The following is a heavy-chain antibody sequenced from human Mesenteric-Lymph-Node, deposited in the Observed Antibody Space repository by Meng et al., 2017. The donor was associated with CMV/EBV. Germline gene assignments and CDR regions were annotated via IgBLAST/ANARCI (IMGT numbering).Heavy chain of an antibody. D-gene: IGHD6-19*01. V-gene: IGHV3-11*04. CDR3: ARDRLGSSGWYGVFWLDP. CDR1: FSDYY. CDR2: ISSSGSNI. Sequence: FSDYYMSWIRQAPGKGPEWVSYISSSGSNIYYADSVKGRFTISRDNAKNSLYLQMNSLRVDDTAVYYCARDRLGSSGWYGVFWLDPWGQGTLVTVSS. J-gene: IGHJ5*02.